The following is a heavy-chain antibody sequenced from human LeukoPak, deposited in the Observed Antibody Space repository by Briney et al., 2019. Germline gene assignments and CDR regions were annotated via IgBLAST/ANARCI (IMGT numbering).Heavy chain of an antibody. Sequence: SETLSLTCAVYGGSFSGYYWTWIRQPPGKGLEWMGEMNHSGSANYNPSLKSRVTISVDTSKNQFSLKLSSVTAADTAVYYCARGVTTVVTNFDYWGQGTLVTVSS. CDR1: GGSFSGYY. D-gene: IGHD4-23*01. CDR3: ARGVTTVVTNFDY. J-gene: IGHJ4*02. CDR2: MNHSGSA. V-gene: IGHV4-34*01.